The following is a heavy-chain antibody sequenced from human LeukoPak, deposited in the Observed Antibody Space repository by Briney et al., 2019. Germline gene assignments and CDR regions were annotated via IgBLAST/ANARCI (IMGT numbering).Heavy chain of an antibody. Sequence: ASVKVSCKVSGHTLTELSMHWVRQAPGKGLEWMGGFDPEDGETIYAQKFQGRVTMTEDTSTDTAYMELSSLRSEDTAVYYCATVRHCSSTSCYRFPYGMDVWGQGTTVTVSS. V-gene: IGHV1-24*01. CDR3: ATVRHCSSTSCYRFPYGMDV. CDR2: FDPEDGET. D-gene: IGHD2-2*02. CDR1: GHTLTELS. J-gene: IGHJ6*02.